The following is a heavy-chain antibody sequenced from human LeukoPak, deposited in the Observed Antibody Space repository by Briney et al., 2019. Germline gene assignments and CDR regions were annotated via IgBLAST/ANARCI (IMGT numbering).Heavy chain of an antibody. Sequence: PSETLSLTCAVSGYSISSGYYWGWIRQPPGKGLEWIGYIYYSGSTYYNPSLKSRVTISVDTSKNQFSLKLSSVTAADTAVYYCARVGRITMVRGVCWFDPWGQGTLVTVSS. CDR3: ARVGRITMVRGVCWFDP. J-gene: IGHJ5*02. CDR1: GYSISSGYY. D-gene: IGHD3-10*01. V-gene: IGHV4-38-2*01. CDR2: IYYSGST.